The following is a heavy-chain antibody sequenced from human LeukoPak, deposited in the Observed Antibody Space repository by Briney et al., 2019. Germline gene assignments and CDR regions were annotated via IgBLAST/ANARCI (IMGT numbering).Heavy chain of an antibody. J-gene: IGHJ6*02. CDR2: IIPIFGTA. D-gene: IGHD5-12*01. CDR1: GGTFSSYA. CDR3: ARYSGYSGYDFLNPRDYYYGMDV. Sequence: GSSVKVSCKASGGTFSSYAISWVRQAPGQGLEWMGGIIPIFGTANYAQKFQGRVTITADESTSTAYMELSSLRSEDTAVYYCARYSGYSGYDFLNPRDYYYGMDVWGRGTTVTVSS. V-gene: IGHV1-69*01.